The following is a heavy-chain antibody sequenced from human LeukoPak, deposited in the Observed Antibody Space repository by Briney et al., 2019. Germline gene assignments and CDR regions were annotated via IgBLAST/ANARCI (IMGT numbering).Heavy chain of an antibody. CDR2: ISGSGDST. J-gene: IGHJ4*02. CDR1: GFTFSSYA. Sequence: GGSLRLSCADSGFTFSSYAMSWVRQAPGKGLEWVSAISGSGDSTYYADAVKGRFTISRDNSKNTLYLQMNSLRAEDTAIYYCAKEGNGDYYFDYWGQGTLVTVSS. D-gene: IGHD4-17*01. V-gene: IGHV3-23*01. CDR3: AKEGNGDYYFDY.